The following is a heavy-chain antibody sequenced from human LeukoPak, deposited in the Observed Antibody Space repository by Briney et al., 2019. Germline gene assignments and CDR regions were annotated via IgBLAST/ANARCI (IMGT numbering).Heavy chain of an antibody. CDR1: GGSISSSGYY. CDR2: IYTSGST. CDR3: ARGSRGSSSWPTGAFDI. V-gene: IGHV4-39*07. J-gene: IGHJ3*02. Sequence: SETLSLTCTVSGGSISSSGYYWGCIRQPPGKGLECIGRIYTSGSTNYNPSLKSRVTISVDTSKNQFSLKLSSVTAADTVVYYCARGSRGSSSWPTGAFDIWGQGTMVTVSS. D-gene: IGHD6-13*01.